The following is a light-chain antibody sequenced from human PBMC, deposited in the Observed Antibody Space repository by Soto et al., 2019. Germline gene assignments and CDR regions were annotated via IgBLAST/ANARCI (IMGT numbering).Light chain of an antibody. J-gene: IGLJ3*02. Sequence: QSALTQPPSVSGSPGQSVAISCTGTSSDIGAYNRVSWYQRPPGTAPKLIIYEVANRPSGVPARFSGSKSGDTASLTISGLQAEDEADYYCSSFTTSATWVFVGGTKVTVL. CDR1: SSDIGAYNR. V-gene: IGLV2-18*02. CDR2: EVA. CDR3: SSFTTSATWV.